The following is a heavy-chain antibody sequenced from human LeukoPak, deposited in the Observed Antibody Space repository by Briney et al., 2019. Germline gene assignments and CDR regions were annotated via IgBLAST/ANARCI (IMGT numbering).Heavy chain of an antibody. CDR2: INHSGST. V-gene: IGHV4-34*01. CDR3: ARNYYDSSGYLPD. J-gene: IGHJ4*02. Sequence: SETLSLTCAVYGGSFSGYFWSWIRQPPGKGLEWIGEINHSGSTNYNPSLKSRVTISVDTSKRQFSLKLSSVTAADTALYYCARNYYDSSGYLPDWGQGTLVTVSS. CDR1: GGSFSGYF. D-gene: IGHD3-22*01.